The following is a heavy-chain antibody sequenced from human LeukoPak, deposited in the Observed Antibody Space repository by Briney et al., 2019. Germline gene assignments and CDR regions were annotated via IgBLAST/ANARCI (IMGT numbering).Heavy chain of an antibody. Sequence: GGSLRLSCAASGFTFSSYAMSWVRQAPGKGLEWVSAISGSGGSTYYADPVKGRFTISRDNSKNTLYLQMNSLRAEDTAVYYCATSIVYDYGDYYAFDIWGQGTMVTVSS. CDR1: GFTFSSYA. V-gene: IGHV3-23*01. J-gene: IGHJ3*02. CDR3: ATSIVYDYGDYYAFDI. CDR2: ISGSGGST. D-gene: IGHD4-17*01.